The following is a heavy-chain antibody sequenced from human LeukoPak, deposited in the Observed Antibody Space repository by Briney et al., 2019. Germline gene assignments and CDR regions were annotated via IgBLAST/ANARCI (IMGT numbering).Heavy chain of an antibody. CDR2: ISGSGGST. CDR3: ATTSYDILGYHDY. D-gene: IGHD3-9*01. Sequence: QPGGPLRLSCAASGFTFSSYAMSWVRQAPGKGLEWVSAISGSGGSTYYADSVKGRFTISRDNSKNTLYLQMNSLRAEDTAVYYCATTSYDILGYHDYWGQGTLVTVSS. CDR1: GFTFSSYA. V-gene: IGHV3-23*01. J-gene: IGHJ4*02.